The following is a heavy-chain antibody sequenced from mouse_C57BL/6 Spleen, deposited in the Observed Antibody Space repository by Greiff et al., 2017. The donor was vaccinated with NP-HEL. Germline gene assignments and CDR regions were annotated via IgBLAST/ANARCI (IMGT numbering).Heavy chain of an antibody. J-gene: IGHJ2*01. D-gene: IGHD1-1*01. CDR3: ASKDYYGSSYVDY. CDR2: ISSGSSTI. V-gene: IGHV5-17*01. Sequence: EVHLVESGGGLVKPGGSLKLSCAASGFTFSDYGMHWVRQAPEKGLEWVAYISSGSSTIYYADTVKGRFTISRDNAKNTLFLQMTSLRSEDTGMYYCASKDYYGSSYVDYWGQGTTLTVSS. CDR1: GFTFSDYG.